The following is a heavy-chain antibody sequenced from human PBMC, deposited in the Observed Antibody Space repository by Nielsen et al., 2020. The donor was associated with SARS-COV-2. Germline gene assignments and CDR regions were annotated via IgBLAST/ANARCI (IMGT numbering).Heavy chain of an antibody. Sequence: GESLKISCAASGFIFSDSTMHWVRQASGKGLEWVGRIRSKANSYATGYAASVKGRFTISRDNAKNSLYLQMNSLRAEDTAVYYCARDITGEVAQDYWGQGTLVTVSS. CDR2: IRSKANSYAT. CDR3: ARDITGEVAQDY. CDR1: GFIFSDST. V-gene: IGHV3-73*01. J-gene: IGHJ4*02. D-gene: IGHD7-27*01.